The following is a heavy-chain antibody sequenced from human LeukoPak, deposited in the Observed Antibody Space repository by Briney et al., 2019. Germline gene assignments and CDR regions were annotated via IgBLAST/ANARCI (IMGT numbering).Heavy chain of an antibody. V-gene: IGHV3-33*01. D-gene: IGHD3-10*01. Sequence: GRSLRLSCAASGFTFSSYGMHWVRQAPGKGLEWVAVIWYGGSNKYYADSVKGRFTISRDNSKNTLYLQMNSLRAEDTAVYYCARSWSGFGELLSYFDYWGQGTLVTVSS. CDR2: IWYGGSNK. CDR1: GFTFSSYG. CDR3: ARSWSGFGELLSYFDY. J-gene: IGHJ4*02.